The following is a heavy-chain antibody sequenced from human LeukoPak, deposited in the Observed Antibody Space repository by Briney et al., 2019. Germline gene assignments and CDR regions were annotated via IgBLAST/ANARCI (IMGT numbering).Heavy chain of an antibody. Sequence: ASVKVSCKASNYTLTSYGIHWVRQAPGQGLEWVGWISAYNGNTNYAQKLQGRVTMTTDTSTSTAYMELRSLRSDDTAVYFCARVRSGGSGGNWFDPWGQGTLVTVSS. CDR2: ISAYNGNT. D-gene: IGHD3-10*01. J-gene: IGHJ5*02. V-gene: IGHV1-18*01. CDR3: ARVRSGGSGGNWFDP. CDR1: NYTLTSYG.